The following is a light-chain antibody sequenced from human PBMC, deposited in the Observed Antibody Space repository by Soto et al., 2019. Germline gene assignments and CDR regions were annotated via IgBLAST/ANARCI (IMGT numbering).Light chain of an antibody. V-gene: IGKV3-20*01. J-gene: IGKJ1*01. CDR3: HQYDRSPQT. Sequence: EIVLTQSPCTLSLSPGERATLSCRASQSISSSYLAWYQQKPGQAPRLLIYGASRRATGIPDRFSGSGSGTDFTLTISRLEPEDFAVYYCHQYDRSPQTFGQGTKVAIK. CDR2: GAS. CDR1: QSISSSY.